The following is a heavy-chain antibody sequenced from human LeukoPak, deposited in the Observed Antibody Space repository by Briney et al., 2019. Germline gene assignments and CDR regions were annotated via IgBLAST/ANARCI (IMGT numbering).Heavy chain of an antibody. Sequence: SVKVSCNASGGTFSSYAISWVRQAPGQGLEWMGGIIPIFGTANYAQKFQGRVTITADESTSTAYMELSSLRSEDTAVYYCAFGFGELLYMHYWGQGTLVTVSS. CDR3: AFGFGELLYMHY. J-gene: IGHJ4*02. D-gene: IGHD3-10*01. CDR1: GGTFSSYA. V-gene: IGHV1-69*01. CDR2: IIPIFGTA.